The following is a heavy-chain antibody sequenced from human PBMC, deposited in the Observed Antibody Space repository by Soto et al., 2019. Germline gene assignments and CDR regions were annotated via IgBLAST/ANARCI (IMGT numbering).Heavy chain of an antibody. V-gene: IGHV3-30*18. CDR2: ISYDGSNK. CDR1: GFTFSSYG. Sequence: PGGSLRLSCAASGFTFSSYGMHWVRQAPGKGLEWVAVISYDGSNKYYADSVKGRFTISRGNSKNTLYLQMNSLRAEDTAVYYCAKDRCGGDCYSGYFDYWGQGTLVPSPQ. CDR3: AKDRCGGDCYSGYFDY. D-gene: IGHD2-21*02. J-gene: IGHJ4*02.